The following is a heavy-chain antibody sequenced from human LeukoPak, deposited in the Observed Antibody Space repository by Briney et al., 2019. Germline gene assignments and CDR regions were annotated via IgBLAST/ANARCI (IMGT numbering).Heavy chain of an antibody. V-gene: IGHV3-9*01. CDR1: GFTFSSYA. CDR2: ISWNSGSI. CDR3: AKDQTSTLAAAGINWFDP. D-gene: IGHD6-13*01. Sequence: TGGSLRLSCAASGFTFSSYAMHWVRQAPGKGLEWVSGISWNSGSIGYADSVKGRFTISRDNAKNSLYLQMNSLRAEDTALYYCAKDQTSTLAAAGINWFDPWGQGTLVTVSS. J-gene: IGHJ5*02.